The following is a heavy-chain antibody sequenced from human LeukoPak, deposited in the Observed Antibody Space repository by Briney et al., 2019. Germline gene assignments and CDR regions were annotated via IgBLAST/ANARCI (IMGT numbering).Heavy chain of an antibody. D-gene: IGHD1-26*01. J-gene: IGHJ4*02. CDR1: GGSISNYY. CDR3: ARVLHSGYSDY. Sequence: PSETLSLTCTVSGGSISNYYWSWIRQSPGKGLEWIGYIYYSGSTNYNPSLRSRLTISVDTSRNQFSLRLSSVTAADTALYYCARVLHSGYSDYWGQGALVTVSS. V-gene: IGHV4-59*01. CDR2: IYYSGST.